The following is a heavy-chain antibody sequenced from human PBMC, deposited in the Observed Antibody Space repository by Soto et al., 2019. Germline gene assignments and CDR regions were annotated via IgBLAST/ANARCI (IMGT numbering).Heavy chain of an antibody. D-gene: IGHD6-13*01. Sequence: EVQQVESGGGLVQPGGSLRLSCAASGFTFSSYDMHWVRQAPGKGLEYVSVISSNGGSTYYANFVKGRFTISRDNSKNTLYLQMGSLRAEDMAVYYCAKAAGSSSWYVDYWGQGTLVIVS. J-gene: IGHJ4*02. CDR2: ISSNGGST. V-gene: IGHV3-64*01. CDR3: AKAAGSSSWYVDY. CDR1: GFTFSSYD.